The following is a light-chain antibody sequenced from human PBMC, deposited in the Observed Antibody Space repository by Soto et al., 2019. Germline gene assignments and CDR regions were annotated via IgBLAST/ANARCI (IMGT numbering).Light chain of an antibody. CDR2: DAS. V-gene: IGKV3-11*01. CDR3: QQRSIWPPWT. Sequence: EIVMAHSPSTVSLSPVERATLSCSGSQSVSSNLAWYQHKPGQAPRLLIYDASIRAAGVPARFSGSGSGTDFSLTISSLEPEDFAIYYCQQRSIWPPWTFGQGIKVDIK. J-gene: IGKJ1*01. CDR1: QSVSSN.